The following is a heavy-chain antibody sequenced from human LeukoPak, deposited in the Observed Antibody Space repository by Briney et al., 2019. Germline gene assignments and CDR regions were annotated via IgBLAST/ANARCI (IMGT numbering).Heavy chain of an antibody. Sequence: GGSLRLSCAASGFTFSSYGMHWVRQAPGKGLEWVAVISYDGSNKYYADSVKGRFTISRDNSKNTLYLQMNSLRAEDTAVYYCARSSTKRQQLVFRFYYYYYMDVWGKGTTVTVSS. CDR1: GFTFSSYG. D-gene: IGHD6-13*01. V-gene: IGHV3-30*03. CDR3: ARSSTKRQQLVFRFYYYYYMDV. CDR2: ISYDGSNK. J-gene: IGHJ6*03.